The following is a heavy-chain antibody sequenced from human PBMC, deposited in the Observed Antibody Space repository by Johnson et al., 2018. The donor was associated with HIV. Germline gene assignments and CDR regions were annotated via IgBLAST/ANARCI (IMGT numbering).Heavy chain of an antibody. CDR3: AKDLSIAARLAAFDI. CDR1: GFTFSSYG. V-gene: IGHV3-33*06. Sequence: QVQVVESGGGVVQPGRSLRLSCAASGFTFSSYGMHWVRQAPGKALEWVAVIWYDGSNKYYADSVKGRFTISRDNSKNTLYLQMNRLRAEDTAVYYWAKDLSIAARLAAFDIWGQGTMVTVSS. D-gene: IGHD6-6*01. CDR2: IWYDGSNK. J-gene: IGHJ3*02.